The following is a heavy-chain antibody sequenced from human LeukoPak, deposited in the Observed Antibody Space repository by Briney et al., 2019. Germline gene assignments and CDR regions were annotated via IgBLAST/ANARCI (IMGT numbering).Heavy chain of an antibody. CDR1: GGSISSYY. V-gene: IGHV4-59*08. Sequence: SETLSLTCTVSGGSISSYYWSWIRQPPGKGLEGVGHIYYSGSTNYNPSLESRVTVSLDTSKNQFSLKLTSVAAADTAVYYCAGLPRGTRPPDYFQHWGQGSLVTVSS. CDR2: IYYSGST. CDR3: AGLPRGTRPPDYFQH. D-gene: IGHD1-1*01. J-gene: IGHJ1*01.